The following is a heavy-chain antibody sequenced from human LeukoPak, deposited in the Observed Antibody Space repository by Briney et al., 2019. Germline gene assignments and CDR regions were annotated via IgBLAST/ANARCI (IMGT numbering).Heavy chain of an antibody. CDR3: ARHCCTGPSKRVFDF. J-gene: IGHJ3*01. CDR2: ISYSGNT. CDR1: GGSIISSDYH. D-gene: IGHD2-8*02. Sequence: SETLSLTCTVSGGSIISSDYHWGWVRQPPGKGLEWIGTISYSGNTDYNPSLRSRVAVPVDTSNNQSSLRLSSVTAADTAVYHCARHCCTGPSKRVFDFWGQGTMVTVSS. V-gene: IGHV4-39*01.